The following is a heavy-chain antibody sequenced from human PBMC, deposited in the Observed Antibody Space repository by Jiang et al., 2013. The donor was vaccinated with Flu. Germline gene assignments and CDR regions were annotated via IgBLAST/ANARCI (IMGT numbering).Heavy chain of an antibody. Sequence: ISSGGYYWSWIRQHPGKGLEWIGYIYYSGSTYYNPSLKSRVTISVDTSKNQFSLKLSSVTAADTAVYYCARQIQPQYAPFDIWGQGTMVTVSS. D-gene: IGHD2-2*01. J-gene: IGHJ3*02. CDR3: ARQIQPQYAPFDI. CDR2: IYYSGST. CDR1: ISSGGYY. V-gene: IGHV4-31*02.